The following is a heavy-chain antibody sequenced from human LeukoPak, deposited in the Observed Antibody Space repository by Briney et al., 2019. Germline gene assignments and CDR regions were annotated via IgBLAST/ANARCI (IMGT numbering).Heavy chain of an antibody. J-gene: IGHJ4*02. CDR1: GFTFSSFW. CDR2: IKQDGSEQ. D-gene: IGHD3-16*01. V-gene: IGHV3-7*03. Sequence: GGSLRLSCAASGFTFSSFWMSWVRQAPGKGLEWVANIKQDGSEQYYVDSVRGRFTISRDNAKNSLYLQMNSLRAEDTAVYYGARGGGNFHYWGQGTLVTVSS. CDR3: ARGGGNFHY.